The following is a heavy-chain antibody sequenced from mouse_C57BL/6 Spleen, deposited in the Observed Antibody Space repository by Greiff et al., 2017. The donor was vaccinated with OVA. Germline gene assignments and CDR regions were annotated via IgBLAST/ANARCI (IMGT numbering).Heavy chain of an antibody. J-gene: IGHJ4*01. CDR1: GYTFTSYW. CDR3: ARGGYYGTYYAMGC. CDR2: IYPGSGST. V-gene: IGHV1-55*01. D-gene: IGHD2-1*01. Sequence: QVQLQQPGAELVKPGASVKMSCKASGYTFTSYWITWVKQRPGQGLEWIGDIYPGSGSTNYNEKFKSKATLTVDTSSSTAYMPLRSLTSEDSAGYYGARGGYYGTYYAMGCWGQGTSVTVSS.